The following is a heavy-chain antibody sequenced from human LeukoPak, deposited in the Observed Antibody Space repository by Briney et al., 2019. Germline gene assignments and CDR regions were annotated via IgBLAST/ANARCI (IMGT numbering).Heavy chain of an antibody. CDR3: ARRKIGRIAARLALPFDY. D-gene: IGHD6-6*01. CDR2: IYTSGST. Sequence: SETLSLTCTVSGGSISSYYWSWIRQPAGKGLEWIGRIYTSGSTNYNPSLKSRVTISVDTSKNQFSLKLSSVTAADTAVYYCARRKIGRIAARLALPFDYWGQGTLVTVSS. CDR1: GGSISSYY. V-gene: IGHV4-4*07. J-gene: IGHJ4*02.